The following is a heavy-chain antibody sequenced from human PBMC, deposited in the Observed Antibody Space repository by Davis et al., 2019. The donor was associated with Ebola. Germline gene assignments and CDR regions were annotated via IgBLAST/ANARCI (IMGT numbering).Heavy chain of an antibody. CDR1: GFSLSATGMC. J-gene: IGHJ4*02. V-gene: IGHV2-70*11. CDR3: ARGRASGRLDY. D-gene: IGHD1-26*01. CDR2: IDWDDDE. Sequence: SGPTLVKPTQTLTLTCTFSGFSLSATGMCVSWIRQPPGNALEWLARIDWDDDEYYSTSLTTRLTISRDASNTQVVLTMTNMNPVDTATYYCARGRASGRLDYWGQGTLVTVSS.